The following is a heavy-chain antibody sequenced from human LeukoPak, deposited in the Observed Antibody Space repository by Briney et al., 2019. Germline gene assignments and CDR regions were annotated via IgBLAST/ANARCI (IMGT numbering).Heavy chain of an antibody. D-gene: IGHD2-15*01. CDR2: INHSGST. CDR3: ARRPRYCSGGSCPRWFDP. Sequence: SETLSLTCTVSGGSITNYYWSWIRQPPGKGLEWIGEINHSGSTNYNPSLKSRVTISVDTSKNQFSLKLSSVTAADTAVYYCARRPRYCSGGSCPRWFDPWGEGTLVTVSS. CDR1: GGSITNYY. V-gene: IGHV4-34*01. J-gene: IGHJ5*02.